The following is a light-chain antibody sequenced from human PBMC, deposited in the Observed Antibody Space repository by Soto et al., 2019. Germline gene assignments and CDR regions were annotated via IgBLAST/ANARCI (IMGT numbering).Light chain of an antibody. V-gene: IGLV1-47*03. CDR3: AARYDSLSGVL. J-gene: IGLJ2*01. CDR2: RNS. Sequence: QSVLTQPTSASGTPGQRVTISCSGSSSNIGSNYVYWYQQLPGTVPQLLIYRNSERPSGIPDRFSCSKSGTSASLAFSGLWSEDEAAYYGAARYDSLSGVLFGGGTKCNVL. CDR1: SSNIGSNY.